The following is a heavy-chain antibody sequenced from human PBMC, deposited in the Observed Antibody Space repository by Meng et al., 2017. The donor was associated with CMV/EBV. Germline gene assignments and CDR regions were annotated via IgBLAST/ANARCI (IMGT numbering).Heavy chain of an antibody. V-gene: IGHV4-39*07. D-gene: IGHD2-2*02. Sequence: SETLSLTCTVSGGSISSSNYFWGWIRQPPGKGLEWIGSIYYSGSMYDNPSLNSRVAISVDMSKKQFSLNLSSVTDADTAVYYCARGDCSSTSCYRGGDGAFDIWGQGTMVTVSS. CDR1: GGSISSSNYF. CDR3: ARGDCSSTSCYRGGDGAFDI. CDR2: IYYSGSM. J-gene: IGHJ3*02.